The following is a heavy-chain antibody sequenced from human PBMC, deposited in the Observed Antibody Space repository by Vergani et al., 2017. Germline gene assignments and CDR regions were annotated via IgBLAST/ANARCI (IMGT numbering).Heavy chain of an antibody. V-gene: IGHV1-18*01. CDR1: GYTFSTYG. CDR2: ISAYHGNT. J-gene: IGHJ6*03. Sequence: QVQLVQSGAEVKKPGASVKVSCKASGYTFSTYGISWVRQAPGQGLEWMRWISAYHGNTNYPEKFQGRLTITTDTSTRTAYMELRSLRSDDTAVYYCARGRWYYDFWSGYYPRSDYYYMDVWGKGSTVTVSS. CDR3: ARGRWYYDFWSGYYPRSDYYYMDV. D-gene: IGHD3-3*01.